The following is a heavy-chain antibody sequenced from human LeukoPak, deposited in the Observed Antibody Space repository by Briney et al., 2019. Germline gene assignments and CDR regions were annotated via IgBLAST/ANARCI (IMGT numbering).Heavy chain of an antibody. V-gene: IGHV3-23*01. CDR2: ISGSGGST. CDR1: GFTFSSYA. J-gene: IGHJ6*02. Sequence: GGSLRLSCAASGFTFSSYAMSWVRQAPGKGLEWVSAISGSGGSTYYADSVKGRFTISRDNSKNTLYLQMHSLRGEDTAVYYCAKRASVTNYYFGMDVWGRGTTVTVSS. CDR3: AKRASVTNYYFGMDV.